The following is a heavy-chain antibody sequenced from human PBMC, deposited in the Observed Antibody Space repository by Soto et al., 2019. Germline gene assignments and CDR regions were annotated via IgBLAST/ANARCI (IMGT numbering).Heavy chain of an antibody. J-gene: IGHJ4*02. Sequence: QITLKESGPTLVKPTQTLTLTCTFSGFSLSTSGVGVGWIRQPPGKALEWLALIYWDDDKRYSPSLKSRLTITTDTSKIQVVLTRTNMDPVDTATYYCAHRRGGLRSPWAFDYWGQGTLVTVSS. D-gene: IGHD5-12*01. CDR2: IYWDDDK. V-gene: IGHV2-5*02. CDR3: AHRRGGLRSPWAFDY. CDR1: GFSLSTSGVG.